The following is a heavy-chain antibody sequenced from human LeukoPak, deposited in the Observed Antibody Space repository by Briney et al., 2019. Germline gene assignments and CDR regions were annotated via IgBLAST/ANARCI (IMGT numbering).Heavy chain of an antibody. CDR3: ASDQASNWFDP. V-gene: IGHV4-59*01. CDR2: IYYSGST. CDR1: GGSICSFY. Sequence: SETLSLTCTVSGGSICSFYWSWIRQPPAKGLEWIGYIYYSGSTNYNPSPKSQVPISVDTSKNQFSLKLSSVTAADTAVYYCASDQASNWFDPWGQGTLVTVSS. J-gene: IGHJ5*02.